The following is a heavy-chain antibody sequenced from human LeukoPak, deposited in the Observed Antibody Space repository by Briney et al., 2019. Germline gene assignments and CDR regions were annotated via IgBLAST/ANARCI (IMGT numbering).Heavy chain of an antibody. CDR1: GYAFTSYY. V-gene: IGHV1-46*01. CDR2: INPSGGST. CDR3: ARDVVARNGSNYYYYYYMDV. Sequence: ASVKVSCKASGYAFTSYYMHWVRQAPGQGLEWMGIINPSGGSTSYAQEFQGRVTMTRDMSTSTVYMELSSLRSEDTAVYYCARDVVARNGSNYYYYYYMDVWGKGTTVTVSS. D-gene: IGHD1-1*01. J-gene: IGHJ6*03.